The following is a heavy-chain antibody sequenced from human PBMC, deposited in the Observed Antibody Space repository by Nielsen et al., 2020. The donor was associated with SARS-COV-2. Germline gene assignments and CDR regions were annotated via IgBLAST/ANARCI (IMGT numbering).Heavy chain of an antibody. Sequence: GESLKISCKASGHSFTNYWIAWVRQMPGKGLEWMGIVNPRDSDATYSPSFQGQVSFSVDKSISTAYLQWTSLKASDTALYYCARHDYGSGNYFVDFWGQGTQVTVSS. CDR2: VNPRDSDA. CDR3: ARHDYGSGNYFVDF. CDR1: GHSFTNYW. D-gene: IGHD3-10*01. J-gene: IGHJ4*02. V-gene: IGHV5-51*01.